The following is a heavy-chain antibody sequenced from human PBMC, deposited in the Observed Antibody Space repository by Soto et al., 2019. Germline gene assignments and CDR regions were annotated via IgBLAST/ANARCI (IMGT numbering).Heavy chain of an antibody. J-gene: IGHJ5*02. CDR2: TYYRSRFFS. CDR1: GDSVSSYSAA. V-gene: IGHV6-1*01. CDR3: ARDRYSSSGWFDP. D-gene: IGHD6-6*01. Sequence: SQTLSLTCAISGDSVSSYSAAWNWIRQSPSGGLEWLGRTYYRSRFFSDYAESVKSRIIINPDTSKNQFSLQLKSVTPEDTAVYYCARDRYSSSGWFDPGGQGTPVTVS.